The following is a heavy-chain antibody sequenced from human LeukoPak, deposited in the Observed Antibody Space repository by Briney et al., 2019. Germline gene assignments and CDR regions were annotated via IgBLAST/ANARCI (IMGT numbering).Heavy chain of an antibody. V-gene: IGHV3-23*01. Sequence: GGFLRLSCAASGFTFSSYGMSWVRQAPGKGLEWVSAISATGGTTYYADSVKGRFTISRDNSKNTLYLQMNSLRAEDTAIYYCAKNGDRGAYCSGGSCYPYYYYYIDVWGKGTTVTISS. J-gene: IGHJ6*03. CDR2: ISATGGTT. D-gene: IGHD2-15*01. CDR1: GFTFSSYG. CDR3: AKNGDRGAYCSGGSCYPYYYYYIDV.